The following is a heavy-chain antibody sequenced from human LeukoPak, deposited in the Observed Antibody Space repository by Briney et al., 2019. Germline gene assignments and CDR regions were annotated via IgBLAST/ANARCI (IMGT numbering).Heavy chain of an antibody. D-gene: IGHD2-2*01. CDR2: IIPIFGTA. Sequence: SVKVSCKASGGPFSSYAFSWVRQAPGQGLEWMGGIIPIFGTANYAQKFQGRVTITTDESTSTAYMELSSLRSEDTAVYYCARDHLGYCSSTSCLQNAFDIWGQGTMVTVSS. CDR1: GGPFSSYA. V-gene: IGHV1-69*05. J-gene: IGHJ3*02. CDR3: ARDHLGYCSSTSCLQNAFDI.